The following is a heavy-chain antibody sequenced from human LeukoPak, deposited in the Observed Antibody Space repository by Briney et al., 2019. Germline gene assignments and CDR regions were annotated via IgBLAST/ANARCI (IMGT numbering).Heavy chain of an antibody. CDR1: GDSISSSSYY. J-gene: IGHJ3*02. CDR2: IYYSGST. D-gene: IGHD2-2*01. V-gene: IGHV4-39*01. CDR3: ASRVVPAAKEANAFDI. Sequence: PSETLSLTCTVSGDSISSSSYYWGWIRQPPGKGLEWIGSIYYSGSTYCNPSLKSRVTIAVDTSKNQFSLKLSPVTAAYTAVYYCASRVVPAAKEANAFDIWGQGTMVTVSS.